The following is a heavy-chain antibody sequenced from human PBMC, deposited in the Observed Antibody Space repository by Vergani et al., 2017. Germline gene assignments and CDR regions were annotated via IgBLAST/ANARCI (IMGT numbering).Heavy chain of an antibody. Sequence: VQLVESGGGVVQPGRSLRLSCAASGFTFSSYAMHWVRQAPGKGLEWVGRIRSKANSYATAYAASVKGRFTISRDDSKNTAYLQMNSLKTEDTAVYYCAKTHPSAAGISADAFDIWGQGTMVTVSS. J-gene: IGHJ3*02. CDR1: GFTFSSYA. CDR2: IRSKANSYAT. CDR3: AKTHPSAAGISADAFDI. V-gene: IGHV3-73*01. D-gene: IGHD6-13*01.